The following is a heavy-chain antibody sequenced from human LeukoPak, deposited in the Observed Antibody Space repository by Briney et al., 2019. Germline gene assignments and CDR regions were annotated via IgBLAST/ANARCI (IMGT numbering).Heavy chain of an antibody. CDR3: ATVTSHYYFDY. J-gene: IGHJ4*02. V-gene: IGHV4-59*01. D-gene: IGHD4-17*01. Sequence: PSETLSLTCTVSGGSISSYYSSWIRQPPGKGLEWIGYIYYSGSTNYNPSLKSRVTISVDTSKNQFSLKLSSVTAADTSVYYCATVTSHYYFDYWGQGTLVTVSS. CDR2: IYYSGST. CDR1: GGSISSYY.